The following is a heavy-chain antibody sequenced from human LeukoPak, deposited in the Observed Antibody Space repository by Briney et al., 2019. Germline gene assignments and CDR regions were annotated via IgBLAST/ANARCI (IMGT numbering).Heavy chain of an antibody. Sequence: VASVKVSCKASGYTFSDHYMNWVRQAPGRGLEWLGWINPNTGDTHFAPKFQGRVTLTSDTSIRTAYMELTSLTSDDTAVYYCAKGLGPSSSWFPFDFWGQGTLVTVSS. D-gene: IGHD6-13*01. CDR1: GYTFSDHY. V-gene: IGHV1-2*02. CDR2: INPNTGDT. CDR3: AKGLGPSSSWFPFDF. J-gene: IGHJ4*02.